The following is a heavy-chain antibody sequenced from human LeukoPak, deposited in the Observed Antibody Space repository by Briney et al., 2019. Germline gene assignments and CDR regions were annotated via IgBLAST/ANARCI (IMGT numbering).Heavy chain of an antibody. J-gene: IGHJ4*02. CDR2: IYHSGTS. CDR1: SASISTYY. Sequence: SETLSLTCTVSSASISTYYWSWIRQPPGKGLEWIGYIYHSGTSNYNPSLKSRVTMSVDTSKNQFSLKLSSVTAADTAVYYCARDQYYYDSSGYGGLYYFDYWGQGTLVTVSS. D-gene: IGHD3-22*01. CDR3: ARDQYYYDSSGYGGLYYFDY. V-gene: IGHV4-59*12.